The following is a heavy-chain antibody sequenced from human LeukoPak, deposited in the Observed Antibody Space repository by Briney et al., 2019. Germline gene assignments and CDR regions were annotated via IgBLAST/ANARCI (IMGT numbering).Heavy chain of an antibody. CDR2: IFHSGTT. D-gene: IGHD3-3*01. CDR3: ARGTYDFWSADYYYYMDV. Sequence: SETLSLTCTMSGGSISPYYWSWIRQPPGKGLEWIAYIFHSGTTKYNPSLKSRVAISLDTPKSQFSLKLHSVTAADTAVYYCARGTYDFWSADYYYYMDVWGKGTTVTVSS. V-gene: IGHV4-59*01. J-gene: IGHJ6*03. CDR1: GGSISPYY.